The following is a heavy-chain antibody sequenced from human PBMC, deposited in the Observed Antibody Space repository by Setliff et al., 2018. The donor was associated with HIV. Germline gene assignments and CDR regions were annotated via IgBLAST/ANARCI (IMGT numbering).Heavy chain of an antibody. D-gene: IGHD2-21*01. CDR2: MSYSGTT. CDR3: ARGAYPREFYFDS. CDR1: GGSFSSGNYY. J-gene: IGHJ4*02. V-gene: IGHV4-39*07. Sequence: PSETLSLTCTVSGGSFSSGNYYWAWIRQPPGEGLEWIGGMSYSGTTYDNPSLKSRFSISIDTSKNRFSLEVASVTAADTAVYYCARGAYPREFYFDSWGQGMLVTVSS.